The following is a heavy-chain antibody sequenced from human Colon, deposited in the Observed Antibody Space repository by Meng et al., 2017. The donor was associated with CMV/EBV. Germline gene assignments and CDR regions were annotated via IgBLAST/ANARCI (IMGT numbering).Heavy chain of an antibody. Sequence: SETLSPTCTVSGGSINTYYWSWIRQPPGKGLEWIGYIYYTGSTKYNPSLKSRVTISIDTSKNQFSLKVSSVTAADTAVYYCAREWQDLNWLDTWGQGTLVTVSS. D-gene: IGHD5-24*01. CDR1: GGSINTYY. J-gene: IGHJ5*02. CDR2: IYYTGST. V-gene: IGHV4-59*01. CDR3: AREWQDLNWLDT.